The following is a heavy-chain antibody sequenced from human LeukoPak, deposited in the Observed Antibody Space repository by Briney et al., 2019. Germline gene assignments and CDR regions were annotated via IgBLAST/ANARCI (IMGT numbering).Heavy chain of an antibody. V-gene: IGHV1-3*01. CDR2: INAGNGNT. CDR3: ARDRRGIAAAGSGMDV. Sequence: ASVKVSCKASGYTFTSYAMHWVRQAPGQRLEWMGWINAGNGNTKYSQKFQGRVTITRDTSASTAYMELSSLRSEDTAVYYCARDRRGIAAAGSGMDVWGQGTTVTVSS. D-gene: IGHD6-13*01. J-gene: IGHJ6*02. CDR1: GYTFTSYA.